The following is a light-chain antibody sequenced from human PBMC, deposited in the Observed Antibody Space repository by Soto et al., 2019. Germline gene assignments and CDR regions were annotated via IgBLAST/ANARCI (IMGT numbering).Light chain of an antibody. Sequence: ESVLTQSPGTLSLSPGERATLSCRASQSVTNRYFAWYQQRPGQAPRRVIYGISNRATVIPDRFSGSGSGTDFTLTITRLETEYCVEDYCQQYSSFPHYFGRGTKLDVK. V-gene: IGKV3-20*01. J-gene: IGKJ2*01. CDR3: QQYSSFPHY. CDR1: QSVTNRY. CDR2: GIS.